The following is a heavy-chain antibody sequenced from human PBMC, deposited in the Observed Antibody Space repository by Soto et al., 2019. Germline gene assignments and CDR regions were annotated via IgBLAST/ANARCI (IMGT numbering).Heavy chain of an antibody. V-gene: IGHV1-3*01. J-gene: IGHJ4*02. CDR1: GFTFSSYA. CDR3: APAAAGNPFGY. D-gene: IGHD6-13*01. Sequence: QVQLVQSGAEVKMPGASVKVSCKASGFTFSSYAIHWVRQAPGQGLEWMGWINAGNGETKYSQRFQGRVTITRDTSASTAYGELSSLRSEDTAVYYCAPAAAGNPFGYWGQGTLVTVSS. CDR2: INAGNGET.